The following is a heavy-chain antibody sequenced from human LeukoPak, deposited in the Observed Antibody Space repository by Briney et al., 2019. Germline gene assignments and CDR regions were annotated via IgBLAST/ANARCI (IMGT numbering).Heavy chain of an antibody. CDR1: GFIFSNYW. CDR2: VNTDGSST. Sequence: GGSLRLSCAASGFIFSNYWMHWVRQAPGKGLVWVSRVNTDGSSTTYADSVKGRFTISRDNAKNTVYLQMNSLRAEDTAVYYCVGGYSYAPYWGQGTLVTVSS. J-gene: IGHJ4*02. CDR3: VGGYSYAPY. D-gene: IGHD5-18*01. V-gene: IGHV3-74*01.